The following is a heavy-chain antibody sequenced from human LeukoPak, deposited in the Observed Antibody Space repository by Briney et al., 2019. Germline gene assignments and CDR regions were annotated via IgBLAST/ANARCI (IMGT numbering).Heavy chain of an antibody. CDR1: GGSISSSSYY. D-gene: IGHD5-18*01. Sequence: SETLSLTCTVSGGSISSSSYYWGWIRQPPGKGLEWIGSIYYSGSTYYNPSLKSRVTISVDTSKNQFSLKLSSVTAADTAVYYCARISYGETFYYYYYMDVWGKGTTVTVSS. CDR2: IYYSGST. J-gene: IGHJ6*03. CDR3: ARISYGETFYYYYYMDV. V-gene: IGHV4-39*07.